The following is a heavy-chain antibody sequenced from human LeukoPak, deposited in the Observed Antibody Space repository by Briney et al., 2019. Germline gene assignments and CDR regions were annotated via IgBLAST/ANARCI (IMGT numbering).Heavy chain of an antibody. CDR3: AKDLGEYYYDSSGYYPDY. D-gene: IGHD3-22*01. CDR1: GFTFSSYA. V-gene: IGHV3-23*01. J-gene: IGHJ4*02. CDR2: ISGSGGST. Sequence: GGSLRLSCAPSGFTFSSYAMSWVRQAPGKGLEWVSAISGSGGSTYYADSVKGRFTISRDNSKNTLYLQMNSLRAEDTAVYYCAKDLGEYYYDSSGYYPDYWGQGTLVTVSS.